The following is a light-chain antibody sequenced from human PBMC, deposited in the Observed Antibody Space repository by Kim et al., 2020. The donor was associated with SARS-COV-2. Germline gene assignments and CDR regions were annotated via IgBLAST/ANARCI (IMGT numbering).Light chain of an antibody. CDR1: SLRSYY. Sequence: VALGQTVRITCQGDSLRSYYATWYQQKPGQAPIVVIYGKNNRPSGIPDRFSGSSSGDTASLTITGSQAGDEADYYCNSRGSNDNVLFGGGTKLTVL. CDR2: GKN. J-gene: IGLJ2*01. CDR3: NSRGSNDNVL. V-gene: IGLV3-19*01.